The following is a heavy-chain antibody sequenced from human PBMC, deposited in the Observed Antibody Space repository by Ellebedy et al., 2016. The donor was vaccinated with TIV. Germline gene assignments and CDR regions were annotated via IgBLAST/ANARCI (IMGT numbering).Heavy chain of an antibody. V-gene: IGHV1-2*02. CDR1: GYTFSRYG. Sequence: AASVKVSCKASGYTFSRYGISWVRQAPGQGLEWMGWINPYSGGTNYAQKFQGRVTMTRDTSISTAYMELSRLRSDDTAVYYCARIDWDNYRSPDYWGQGTLVTVSS. D-gene: IGHD5-24*01. CDR2: INPYSGGT. J-gene: IGHJ4*02. CDR3: ARIDWDNYRSPDY.